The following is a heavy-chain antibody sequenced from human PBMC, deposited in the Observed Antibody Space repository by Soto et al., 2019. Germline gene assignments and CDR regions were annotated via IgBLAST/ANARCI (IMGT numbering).Heavy chain of an antibody. CDR3: ARPYSGSYVEWYFDL. Sequence: QLQLQESGPGLVKPSETLSLTCTVSGGSISSSRYYWGWIRQPPGKGLEWIGSIYYSGSTYYNPSLKSRVTISVDTSKNQFSLKLSSVTAADTAVYYCARPYSGSYVEWYFDLWGRGTLVTVSS. J-gene: IGHJ2*01. V-gene: IGHV4-39*01. CDR2: IYYSGST. D-gene: IGHD1-26*01. CDR1: GGSISSSRYY.